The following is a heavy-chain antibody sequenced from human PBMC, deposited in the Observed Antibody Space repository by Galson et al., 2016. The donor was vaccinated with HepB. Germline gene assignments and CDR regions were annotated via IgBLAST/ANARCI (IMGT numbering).Heavy chain of an antibody. Sequence: PALVKPTQTLTLTCSVSGFSLRSARMGVSWIRQPPGKALEWLAQIFWNDEESYSTSLKSRLTISKDTSKNQVVLSMTNMDPVDTATYYCARIHLNALSGRPDAFDVWGQGTVVIVSS. CDR1: GFSLRSARMG. CDR2: IFWNDEE. V-gene: IGHV2-26*02. J-gene: IGHJ3*01. D-gene: IGHD1-26*01. CDR3: ARIHLNALSGRPDAFDV.